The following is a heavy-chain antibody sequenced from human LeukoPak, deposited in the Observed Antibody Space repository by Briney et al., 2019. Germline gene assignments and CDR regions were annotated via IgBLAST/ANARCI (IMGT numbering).Heavy chain of an antibody. CDR3: ARASRGPMIDYYGSESPLDY. CDR2: IYYSGST. D-gene: IGHD3-10*01. V-gene: IGHV4-61*01. J-gene: IGHJ4*02. Sequence: SETLSLTCTVSGGSVSSGSYYWSWIRQPPGKGLEWIGYIYYSGSTNYNPSLKSRVTISVDTSKNQFSLKLSSVTAADTAVYYCARASRGPMIDYYGSESPLDYWGQGTLVTVSS. CDR1: GGSVSSGSYY.